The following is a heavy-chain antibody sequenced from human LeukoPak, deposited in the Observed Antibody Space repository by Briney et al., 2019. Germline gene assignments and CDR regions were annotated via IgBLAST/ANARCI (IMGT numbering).Heavy chain of an antibody. D-gene: IGHD6-13*01. CDR2: VDKRGST. J-gene: IGHJ4*02. CDR3: ARPYSSWYYYFDY. V-gene: IGHV4-4*08. Sequence: SETLSLTCSVSGGSIRNYYLSWIRQSPGKGLEWIGNVDKRGSTYYNPSLKSRVTISVDTSKNQFSLKLSSVTAADTAVYYCARPYSSWYYYFDYWGQGTLVTVSS. CDR1: GGSIRNYY.